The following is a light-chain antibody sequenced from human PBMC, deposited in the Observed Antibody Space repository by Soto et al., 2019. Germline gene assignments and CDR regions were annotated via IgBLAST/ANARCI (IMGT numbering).Light chain of an antibody. Sequence: EIVLTQSPGTLSLSPGERGTLSCRASQSVSSNLAWYQQQPGQAPRLLIYGASTRATGIPARFSGSGSGTEFTLTISSLEPEDFAVYYCQQRSNWPPTFGGGTKVDIK. CDR3: QQRSNWPPT. CDR1: QSVSSN. J-gene: IGKJ4*01. CDR2: GAS. V-gene: IGKV3-11*01.